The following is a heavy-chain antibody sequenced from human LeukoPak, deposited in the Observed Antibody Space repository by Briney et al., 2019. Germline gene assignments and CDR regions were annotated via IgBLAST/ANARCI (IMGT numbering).Heavy chain of an antibody. Sequence: SETLSLTCTVSGGSISSYYWTWIRQSPGKGLEWLGEISHTGNTHYNPSLKSRVTVSVDISADMSTTRVSLNLKSVTAADTAIYYCARGPGHSFKYWGQGTRVTVSS. D-gene: IGHD1-1*01. J-gene: IGHJ4*02. CDR3: ARGPGHSFKY. CDR2: ISHTGNT. CDR1: GGSISSYY. V-gene: IGHV4-34*01.